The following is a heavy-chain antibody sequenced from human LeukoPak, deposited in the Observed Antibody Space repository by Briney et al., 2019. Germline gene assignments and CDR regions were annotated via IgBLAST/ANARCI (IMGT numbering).Heavy chain of an antibody. J-gene: IGHJ4*02. CDR3: AIPYSSGWDRGY. Sequence: ATVRVSCKVSGYTLTELSMHWVRQAPGKGLGWMGGFFTEDGETIYAQKFQGRVTMTEDTSTDTAYMELSSLRSEDTAVYYCAIPYSSGWDRGYWGQGTLVTV. CDR2: FFTEDGET. V-gene: IGHV1-24*01. D-gene: IGHD6-19*01. CDR1: GYTLTELS.